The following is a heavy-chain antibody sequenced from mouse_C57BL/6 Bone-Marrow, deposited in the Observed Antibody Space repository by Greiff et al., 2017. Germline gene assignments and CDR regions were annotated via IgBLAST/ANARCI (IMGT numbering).Heavy chain of an antibody. V-gene: IGHV5-17*01. D-gene: IGHD2-12*01. CDR2: ISSGSSTI. CDR3: ARGDYNYEVAWFAY. J-gene: IGHJ3*01. CDR1: GFTFSDYG. Sequence: VESGGGLVKPGGSLKLSCAASGFTFSDYGMHWVRQAPEKGLEWVAYISSGSSTIHYAVTVKGRFSISSDNAKNTLFLQMTSLRSEDTAMYYCARGDYNYEVAWFAYWGQGTLVTVSA.